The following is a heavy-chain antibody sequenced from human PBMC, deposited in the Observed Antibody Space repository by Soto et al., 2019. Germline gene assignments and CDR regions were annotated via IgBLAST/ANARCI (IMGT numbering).Heavy chain of an antibody. J-gene: IGHJ4*02. CDR2: IYGKIYYVGST. V-gene: IGHV4-39*01. CDR3: ATYGYGEFDY. D-gene: IGHD4-17*01. CDR1: CASITSSGYY. Sequence: SETLSLTCTVSCASITSSGYYWGWIRQPPGKGLEWIGSIYGKIYYVGSTYYSPSLKSRVTISVDTSKNHISLKLTAVTAADTAVYYCATYGYGEFDYWGQGTLVTVSS.